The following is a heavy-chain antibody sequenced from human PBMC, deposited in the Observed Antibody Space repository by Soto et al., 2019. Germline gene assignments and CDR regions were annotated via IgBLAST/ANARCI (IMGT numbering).Heavy chain of an antibody. D-gene: IGHD3-9*01. J-gene: IGHJ6*03. V-gene: IGHV1-69*08. CDR3: ARALRYLADYYYYMDV. CDR2: ITPVLGAA. CDR1: GYTFTSYY. Sequence: GASVKVSCKASGYTFTSYYMHWVRQAPGQGLEWMGRITPVLGAANYAPNFQGRITITADKSTRTAYMELSSLRSEDTAVYYCARALRYLADYYYYMDVWGKGTTVTVSS.